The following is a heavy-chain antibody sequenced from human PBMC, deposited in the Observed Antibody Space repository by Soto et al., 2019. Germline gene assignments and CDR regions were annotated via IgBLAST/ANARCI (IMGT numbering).Heavy chain of an antibody. Sequence: QVQLVESGGGVVQPGRSLRLSCAASGFTFSSYGMHWVRQAPGKGLEWVAVISYDGSNKYYADSVKGRFTISRDNSKNTLYLQMNSLRAEDTAVYYCATEWAETATRFGFDYWGQGTLVTVSS. CDR2: ISYDGSNK. V-gene: IGHV3-30*03. CDR1: GFTFSSYG. D-gene: IGHD3-3*01. J-gene: IGHJ4*02. CDR3: ATEWAETATRFGFDY.